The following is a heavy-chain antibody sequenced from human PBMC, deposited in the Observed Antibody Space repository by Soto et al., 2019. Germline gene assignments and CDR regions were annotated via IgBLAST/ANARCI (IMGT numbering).Heavy chain of an antibody. V-gene: IGHV3-30-3*01. CDR3: ARDGRFGELSLGMDV. J-gene: IGHJ6*02. CDR1: GFTFSSYA. Sequence: QVQVVEAGGGVVQPGRSLRLSCAASGFTFSSYAMHWVRQAPGKGLEWVAVISYDGSNKYYADSVKGRFTISRDNSKNTLYLQMNSLRAEDTAVYYCARDGRFGELSLGMDVWGQGTTVTVSS. CDR2: ISYDGSNK. D-gene: IGHD3-10*01.